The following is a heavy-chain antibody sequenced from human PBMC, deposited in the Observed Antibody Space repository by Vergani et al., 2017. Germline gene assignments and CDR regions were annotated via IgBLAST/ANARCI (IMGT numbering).Heavy chain of an antibody. CDR3: ARGLYYDFWSGYYAGYYYGMDV. V-gene: IGHV3-72*01. Sequence: EVQLVESGGGLVQPGGSLRLSCVASGFTFSDHYMDWVRQAPGKGLEWVGRTRNKANSYTTEYAASVKGRFTISRDDSKNSLYLQMNSLKTEDTAVYYCARGLYYDFWSGYYAGYYYGMDVWGQGTTGTVSS. J-gene: IGHJ6*02. D-gene: IGHD3-3*01. CDR2: TRNKANSYTT. CDR1: GFTFSDHY.